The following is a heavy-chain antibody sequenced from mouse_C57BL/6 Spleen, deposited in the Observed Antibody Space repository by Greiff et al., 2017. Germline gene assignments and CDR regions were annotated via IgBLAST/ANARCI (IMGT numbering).Heavy chain of an antibody. D-gene: IGHD2-5*01. CDR1: GYTFTDYN. CDR2: INPNNGGT. CDR3: ARSHSNYVNYFDY. J-gene: IGHJ2*01. Sequence: VQLQQSGPELVKPGASVKIPCKASGYTFTDYNMDWVKQSHGKSLEWIGDINPNNGGTIYNQKFKGKATLTVDKSSSTAYMELRSLTSEDTAVYYCARSHSNYVNYFDYWGQGTTLTVSS. V-gene: IGHV1-18*01.